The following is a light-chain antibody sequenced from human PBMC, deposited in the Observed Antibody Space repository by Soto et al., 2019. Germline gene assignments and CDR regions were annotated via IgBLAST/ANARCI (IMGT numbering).Light chain of an antibody. Sequence: EIVFTDPPTTLLTYTIHSVPLSFRSSQNCGSSYLAWYQQKRGQAPRFLIYGASSRATGIPDRFSGSGSGTDFTLTISRLEPEDFAVYYCQQYGSQPPKFGQGTRLENK. CDR2: GAS. CDR3: QQYGSQPPK. V-gene: IGKV3-20*01. J-gene: IGKJ5*01. CDR1: QNCGSSY.